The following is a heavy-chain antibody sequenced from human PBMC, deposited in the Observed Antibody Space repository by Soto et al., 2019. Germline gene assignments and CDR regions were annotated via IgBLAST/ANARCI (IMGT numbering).Heavy chain of an antibody. D-gene: IGHD6-19*01. CDR3: ARDHVVMGSGPPVGAFDI. CDR1: GGTFSSYA. Sequence: SVKVSCKASGGTFSSYAISWVRQAPGQGLEWMGGIIPIFGTANYAQKFQGRVTITADESTSTAYMELSSLRSEDTAVYYCARDHVVMGSGPPVGAFDIWGQGTMVTVSS. CDR2: IIPIFGTA. J-gene: IGHJ3*02. V-gene: IGHV1-69*13.